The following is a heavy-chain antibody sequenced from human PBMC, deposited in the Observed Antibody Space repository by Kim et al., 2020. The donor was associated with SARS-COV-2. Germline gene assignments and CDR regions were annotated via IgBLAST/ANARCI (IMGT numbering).Heavy chain of an antibody. J-gene: IGHJ6*02. CDR1: GYTFTSYA. CDR2: INAGNGNT. V-gene: IGHV1-3*01. D-gene: IGHD3-10*01. Sequence: ASVKVSCKASGYTFTSYAMHWVRQAPGQRLEWMGWINAGNGNTKYSQKFQGRVTITRDTSASTAYMELSSLRSEDTAVYYCASGELWFGEVYYGMDVWGQGTTVTVSS. CDR3: ASGELWFGEVYYGMDV.